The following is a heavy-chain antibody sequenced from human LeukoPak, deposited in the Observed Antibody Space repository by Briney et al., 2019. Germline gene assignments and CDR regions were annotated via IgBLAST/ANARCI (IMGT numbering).Heavy chain of an antibody. CDR3: ASPSYSGGWYYLDY. V-gene: IGHV3-7*01. CDR1: GFTFSSYW. D-gene: IGHD6-13*01. J-gene: IGHJ4*02. CDR2: TKQDGSET. Sequence: GASLRLSCAASGFTFSSYWMNWVRQAPGEGLEWVAKTKQDGSETYYVDSVKGRFSISRDNAKNSLYLQMNSLKAEDTAMYYCASPSYSGGWYYLDYWGQGTLVTVSS.